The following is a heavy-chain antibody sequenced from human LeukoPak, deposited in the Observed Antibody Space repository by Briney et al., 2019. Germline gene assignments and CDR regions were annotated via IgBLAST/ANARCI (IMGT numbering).Heavy chain of an antibody. V-gene: IGHV4-39*07. CDR1: GGSISSSSYY. J-gene: IGHJ4*02. Sequence: SETLSLTCTVSGGSISSSSYYWGWIRQPPGKGLEWIGSIYYSGSTYYNPSLKSRVTISVDTSKNQFSLKLSSVTAADTAVYYCARDNLSSIAARRVGFDYWGQGTLVTVSS. D-gene: IGHD6-6*01. CDR2: IYYSGST. CDR3: ARDNLSSIAARRVGFDY.